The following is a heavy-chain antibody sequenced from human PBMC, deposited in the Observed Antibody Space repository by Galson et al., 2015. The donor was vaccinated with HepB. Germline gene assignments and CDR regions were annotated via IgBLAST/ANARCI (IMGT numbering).Heavy chain of an antibody. CDR2: IASTGDTT. D-gene: IGHD6-19*01. V-gene: IGHV3-23*01. CDR3: TRDSDDSSGWYGFDD. CDR1: GFTFSRNA. Sequence: SLRLSCAASGFTFSRNAMSWVRQAPGKGLEWVSCIASTGDTTYYADSVKGRFTISRDNHKNTLYLQMNGLRAEDTALYYCTRDSDDSSGWYGFDDWGQETPVTVSS. J-gene: IGHJ4*02.